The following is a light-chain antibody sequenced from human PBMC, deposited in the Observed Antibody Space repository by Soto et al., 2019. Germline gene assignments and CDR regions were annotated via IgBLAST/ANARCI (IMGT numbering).Light chain of an antibody. CDR3: HQYGSSSWT. CDR1: QSVSSSY. J-gene: IGKJ1*01. V-gene: IGKV3-20*01. Sequence: EIVLTQSPGTLSLSPGESATLSCRASQSVSSSYLAWYQQKPGQAPRLLIYGASSRATGISDRFSGSGSGTDFTLTISRLEPEDFAVYYCHQYGSSSWTFGQGTKVDI. CDR2: GAS.